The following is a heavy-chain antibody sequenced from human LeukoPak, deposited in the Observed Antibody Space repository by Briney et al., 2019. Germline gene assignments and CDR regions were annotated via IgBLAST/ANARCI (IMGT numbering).Heavy chain of an antibody. V-gene: IGHV4-34*01. D-gene: IGHD5-12*01. CDR1: GGSFSGYY. J-gene: IGHJ5*02. CDR2: INHSGST. Sequence: SETLSLTCAVYGGSFSGYYWSWIRQPPGKGLEWIGEINHSGSTNYNPSLKSRVTISVDTSKNQFSLKLSSVTAADTAVYYCARHMYDYLGVFDPWGQGTLVTVSS. CDR3: ARHMYDYLGVFDP.